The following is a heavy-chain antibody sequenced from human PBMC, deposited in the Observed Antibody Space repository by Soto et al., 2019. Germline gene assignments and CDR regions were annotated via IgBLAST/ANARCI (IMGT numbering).Heavy chain of an antibody. D-gene: IGHD2-15*01. CDR2: INPNGGST. CDR1: GYSFTTYY. V-gene: IGHV1-46*03. J-gene: IGHJ3*01. CDR3: AAFCSAGGCPPGPWN. Sequence: QVVLSGAEARKPGASVKVSCKASGYSFTTYYIHWFRQAPGQRLEWMAIINPNGGSTNSAQKFQGRVTVTRDMSARTVYMELSSLRAEDTAVYYCAAFCSAGGCPPGPWNWGRGTMVTGSS.